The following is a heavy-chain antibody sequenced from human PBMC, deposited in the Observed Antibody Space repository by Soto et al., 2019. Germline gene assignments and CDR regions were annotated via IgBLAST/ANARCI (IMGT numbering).Heavy chain of an antibody. J-gene: IGHJ5*02. CDR1: GGPLSSYT. V-gene: IGHV1-69*02. D-gene: IGHD4-17*01. Sequence: GASVKVSSKASGGPLSSYTISWVRQAPGQGLEWMGRIIPILGIANYAQKFQGRVTITADKSTSTAYMELSSLRSEDTAVYYCAKLGSYGDYVNWFDPWGQGTLVTVSS. CDR3: AKLGSYGDYVNWFDP. CDR2: IIPILGIA.